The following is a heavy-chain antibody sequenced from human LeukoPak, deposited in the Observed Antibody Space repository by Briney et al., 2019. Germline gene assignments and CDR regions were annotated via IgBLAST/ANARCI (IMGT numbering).Heavy chain of an antibody. V-gene: IGHV4-39*01. CDR1: GGSISRSSYY. D-gene: IGHD5-18*01. J-gene: IGHJ5*02. CDR3: ARRVDTADSWFDP. CDR2: IYYSGST. Sequence: SETLSLTCTVSGGSISRSSYYWGWIRQPPGKGLEWIGSIYYSGSTYYNPSLKSRVTISVDTSKNQFSLKLGSVTAADTAVYYCARRVDTADSWFDPWGQGTLVTVSS.